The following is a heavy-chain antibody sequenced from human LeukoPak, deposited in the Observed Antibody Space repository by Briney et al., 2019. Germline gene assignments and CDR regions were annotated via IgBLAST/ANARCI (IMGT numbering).Heavy chain of an antibody. D-gene: IGHD5-24*01. CDR3: ARSMDGYNFGYYYYYMDV. CDR1: GGSISSYY. CDR2: IYYSGST. V-gene: IGHV4-59*01. Sequence: KPSETLSLTCTVSGGSISSYYWSWIRQPPGKGLEWIGYIYYSGSTNYNPSLKSRVTISVDTSKNQFSLKLSSVTAADTAVYYCARSMDGYNFGYYYYYMDVWGKGTTVTISS. J-gene: IGHJ6*03.